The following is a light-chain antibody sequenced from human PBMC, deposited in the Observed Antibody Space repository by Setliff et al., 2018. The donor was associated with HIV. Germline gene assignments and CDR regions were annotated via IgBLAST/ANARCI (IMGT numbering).Light chain of an antibody. CDR1: SSDVGTYNF. CDR3: CSHAGGNTYI. CDR2: EGT. J-gene: IGLJ1*01. V-gene: IGLV2-23*01. Sequence: QSVLTQPASVSGSPGQSITISCTGTSSDVGTYNFVSWYQQHPGKAPKLIIFEGTKRLSGVSNRFSGSNSGNTASLTISGLQPEDEADYYCCSHAGGNTYIFGRGTKVTVL.